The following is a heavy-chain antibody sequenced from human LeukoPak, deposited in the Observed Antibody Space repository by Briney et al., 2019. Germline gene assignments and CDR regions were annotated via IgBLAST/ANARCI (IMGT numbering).Heavy chain of an antibody. CDR1: RFAFDNFA. Sequence: GGSLRLSCAASRFAFDNFAMSWVRQAPGKGLEWVAVISYDGTSKYYADSVKGRFTISRDNSKNTLYLQMNSLRPEDTAVYYCASLAGSSGWFLAPNDYWGQGTLATVSS. J-gene: IGHJ4*02. V-gene: IGHV3-30-3*01. D-gene: IGHD6-19*01. CDR2: ISYDGTSK. CDR3: ASLAGSSGWFLAPNDY.